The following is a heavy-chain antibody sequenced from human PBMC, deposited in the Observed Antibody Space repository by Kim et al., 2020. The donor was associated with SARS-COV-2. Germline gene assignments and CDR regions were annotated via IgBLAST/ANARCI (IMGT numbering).Heavy chain of an antibody. Sequence: GGSLRLSCAASGFTFSSYAMHWVRQAPGKGLEWVAVISYDGSNKYYVDSVKGRFTISRDNSKNTLYLQMNSLRAEDTAVYYCARDGDVDTAMVRKSVTFDIWGQGTMVTVSS. V-gene: IGHV3-30*04. CDR2: ISYDGSNK. J-gene: IGHJ3*02. D-gene: IGHD5-18*01. CDR3: ARDGDVDTAMVRKSVTFDI. CDR1: GFTFSSYA.